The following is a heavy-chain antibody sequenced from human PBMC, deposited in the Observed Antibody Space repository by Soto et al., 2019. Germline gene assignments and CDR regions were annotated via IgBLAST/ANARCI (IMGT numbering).Heavy chain of an antibody. Sequence: ASVKVSCKASGYTFTTFGISWLRQAPGRGLEWMGWINTYNGDTYYAQNLQGRVTMTTDTSTSTAYMELRSLRSDDMAVYYCAREYCSSARCYGVDYWGQGTPVTVSS. J-gene: IGHJ4*02. CDR2: INTYNGDT. V-gene: IGHV1-18*03. CDR1: GYTFTTFG. CDR3: AREYCSSARCYGVDY. D-gene: IGHD2-2*01.